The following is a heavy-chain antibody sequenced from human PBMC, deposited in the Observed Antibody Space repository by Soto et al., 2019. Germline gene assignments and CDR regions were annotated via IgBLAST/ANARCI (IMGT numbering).Heavy chain of an antibody. CDR3: ARDRVEMAKNWQFDY. CDR1: GGTFSSYA. V-gene: IGHV1-69*06. CDR2: IIPIFGTA. Sequence: QVQLVQSGAEVKKPGSSVKVSCKASGGTFSSYAISWVRQAPGQGLEWMGGIIPIFGTANYAQKFQGRVKITADKSTSTAYMELSSLRSEDTAVYYCARDRVEMAKNWQFDYWGQGTLVTVSS. D-gene: IGHD5-12*01. J-gene: IGHJ4*02.